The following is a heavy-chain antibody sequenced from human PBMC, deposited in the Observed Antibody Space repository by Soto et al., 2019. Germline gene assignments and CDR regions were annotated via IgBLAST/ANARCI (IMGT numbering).Heavy chain of an antibody. CDR3: ARDPIYYGSWTDGMNV. D-gene: IGHD3-10*01. CDR1: AFTSSSYS. J-gene: IGHJ6*02. Sequence: GGSLRLSCAASAFTSSSYSMNWVRQAPGKGLVWVSYISSSSSTIYYADSVKGRFTISRDNAKNSLYLQMNSLRDEDTAVYYCARDPIYYGSWTDGMNVWGQGTTVTGPS. CDR2: ISSSSSTI. V-gene: IGHV3-48*02.